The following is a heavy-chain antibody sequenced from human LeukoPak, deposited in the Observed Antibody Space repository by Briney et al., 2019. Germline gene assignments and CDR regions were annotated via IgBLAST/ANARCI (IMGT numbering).Heavy chain of an antibody. D-gene: IGHD3-10*02. CDR1: GFTFSRYW. V-gene: IGHV3-7*01. CDR3: TRDSQDSYVYYMVV. CDR2: INQDGSVK. J-gene: IGHJ6*03. Sequence: GGSLRLSCAASGFTFSRYWMRWVRQAPGKGPEWVANINQDGSVKYYVDSVKGRFTISRDSAKNSLYLQMNSLRAEDTAVYYCTRDSQDSYVYYMVVWGKGTTVTVSS.